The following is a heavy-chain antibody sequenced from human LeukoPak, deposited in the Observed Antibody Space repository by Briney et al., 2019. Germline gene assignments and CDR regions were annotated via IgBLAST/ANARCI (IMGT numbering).Heavy chain of an antibody. D-gene: IGHD2/OR15-2a*01. Sequence: GGSLRLSCAASGFPFSSYGMHWVRQAPGKGLEWVAVISYDGSNKYYADSVKGRFTISRDNSKNTLYLQMNSLGAEDTAVYYCAKDLLSAGRPTQTHNCFDPWGQGTLVTVSS. J-gene: IGHJ5*02. CDR2: ISYDGSNK. CDR3: AKDLLSAGRPTQTHNCFDP. V-gene: IGHV3-30*18. CDR1: GFPFSSYG.